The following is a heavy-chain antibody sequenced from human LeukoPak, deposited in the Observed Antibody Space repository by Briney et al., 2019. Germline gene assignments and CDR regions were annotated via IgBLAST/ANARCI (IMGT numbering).Heavy chain of an antibody. V-gene: IGHV4-30-4*01. CDR3: AREYCSGGSCYSGYFDY. CDR1: GGSISSGDYY. J-gene: IGHJ4*02. CDR2: IYYSGST. Sequence: SETLSLTCTVSGGSISSGDYYWSWIRQPPGKGLEWIGYIYYSGSTYYNPSLKSRVTISVDTSKNQFSLKLSSVTAADTAVYYCAREYCSGGSCYSGYFDYWGQGTLVTVS. D-gene: IGHD2-15*01.